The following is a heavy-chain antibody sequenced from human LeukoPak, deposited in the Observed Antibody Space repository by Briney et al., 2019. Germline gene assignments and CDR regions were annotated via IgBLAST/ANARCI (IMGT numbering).Heavy chain of an antibody. J-gene: IGHJ6*02. V-gene: IGHV3-33*01. D-gene: IGHD5-18*01. Sequence: GRSLRLSCAASGFTFSSYGMHWVRQAPGKGLEWGAGIWYDGSNKYYADSVKGRFTIPRDNSTNKLYLQMHSLRAEDKAVYYCATDVDTYYYSYGMDVWGQGTTVTVSS. CDR2: IWYDGSNK. CDR3: ATDVDTYYYSYGMDV. CDR1: GFTFSSYG.